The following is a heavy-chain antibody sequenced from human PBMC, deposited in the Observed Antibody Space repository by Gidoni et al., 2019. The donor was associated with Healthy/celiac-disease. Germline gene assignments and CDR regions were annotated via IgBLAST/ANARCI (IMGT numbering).Heavy chain of an antibody. V-gene: IGHV3-23*01. Sequence: EVQLLESGGGLVQPGESLRLSCAVSGFTFSSSGMSWVRQAPGKGLEWVSGISGSGGSTYYADSVKGRFTISRDNSKNTLYLQMNSLRAEDTAVYYCAKDGGRVPVALCDWLDPWGQGTLVTVSS. D-gene: IGHD2-2*01. J-gene: IGHJ5*02. CDR1: GFTFSSSG. CDR3: AKDGGRVPVALCDWLDP. CDR2: ISGSGGST.